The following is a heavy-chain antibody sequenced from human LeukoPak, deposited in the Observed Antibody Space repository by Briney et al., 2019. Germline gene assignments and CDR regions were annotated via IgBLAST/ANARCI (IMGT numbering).Heavy chain of an antibody. Sequence: GGSLRLSCAASGFTFSSYEMNWVRQAPGKGLEWVSYISSSGSTIYYADSVKGRFTISRDNAKNSLYLQMNSLRAEDTAVYYCARVGCCSGGSCWDLDYWGQGTLVTVSS. CDR1: GFTFSSYE. CDR3: ARVGCCSGGSCWDLDY. J-gene: IGHJ4*02. V-gene: IGHV3-48*03. D-gene: IGHD2-15*01. CDR2: ISSSGSTI.